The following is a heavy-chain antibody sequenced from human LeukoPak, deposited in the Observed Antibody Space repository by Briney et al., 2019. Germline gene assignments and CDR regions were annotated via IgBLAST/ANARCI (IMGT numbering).Heavy chain of an antibody. V-gene: IGHV1-46*01. D-gene: IGHD6-13*01. J-gene: IGHJ4*02. CDR3: ARDLFIAAAPTDY. CDR2: INPSGGST. CDR1: GYTFTSYF. Sequence: GASVKVSCKASGYTFTSYFIHWVRQAPGQGLEWMGIINPSGGSTGYPQKFQGRVTMTRDTSTSTVYMELSSLRSEDAAVYYCARDLFIAAAPTDYWGQGTLVTVSS.